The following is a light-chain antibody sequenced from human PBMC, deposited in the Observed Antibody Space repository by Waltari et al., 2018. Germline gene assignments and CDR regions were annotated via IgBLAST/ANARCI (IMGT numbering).Light chain of an antibody. CDR3: QQYSGSPRT. J-gene: IGKJ1*01. CDR2: GPS. V-gene: IGKV3-20*01. CDR1: QIVISDY. Sequence: IVLTQSPATLTLSPGEGAALSCRASQIVISDYLAWYQHKPGQAPRHLIYGPSNRATGIPDRFRGSGSGTDFTLTISSLEPEDFAIYYCQQYSGSPRTFGQGTKVEIK.